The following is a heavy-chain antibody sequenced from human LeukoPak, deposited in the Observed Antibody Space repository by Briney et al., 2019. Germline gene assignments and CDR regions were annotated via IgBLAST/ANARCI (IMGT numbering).Heavy chain of an antibody. CDR3: AKSPTVYARSRNYFDY. J-gene: IGHJ4*02. CDR1: GFTFSSYG. Sequence: GGSLRLSCAASGFTFSSYGMHWVRQAPGKGLEWVAVISYDGSNKYYADSVKGRFTISRDNAKNSLYLQMNSLRAEDTALYYSAKSPTVYARSRNYFDYWGQGTLVTVSS. V-gene: IGHV3-30*18. CDR2: ISYDGSNK. D-gene: IGHD5/OR15-5a*01.